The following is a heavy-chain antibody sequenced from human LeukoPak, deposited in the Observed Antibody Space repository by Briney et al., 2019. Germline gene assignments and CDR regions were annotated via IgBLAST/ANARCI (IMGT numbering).Heavy chain of an antibody. D-gene: IGHD3-9*01. CDR3: AGQYSDILTGYTES. Sequence: SETLSLTCTVSGGSISSYYWSWIRQPPGKGLEWIGYIYYSGSTNYNPSLKSRVTISVDTSKNQFSLKLSSVTAADTAVYYCAGQYSDILTGYTESWGQGTLVTVSS. CDR1: GGSISSYY. CDR2: IYYSGST. V-gene: IGHV4-59*01. J-gene: IGHJ4*02.